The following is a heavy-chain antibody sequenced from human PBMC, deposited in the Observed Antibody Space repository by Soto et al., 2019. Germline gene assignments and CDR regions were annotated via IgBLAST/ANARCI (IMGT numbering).Heavy chain of an antibody. CDR2: ISAYDGKT. CDR3: ARDPHEFWTSYWFDP. D-gene: IGHD3-3*01. CDR1: GYTFNTYG. Sequence: ASVKVSCKTSGYTFNTYGINWVRQAPGQGLELMGWISAYDGKTTYAEKFQGRVTLTTDTSTSTAYMELRSLRSDDTAIYYCARDPHEFWTSYWFDPWGQRTPVTSPQ. V-gene: IGHV1-18*01. J-gene: IGHJ5*02.